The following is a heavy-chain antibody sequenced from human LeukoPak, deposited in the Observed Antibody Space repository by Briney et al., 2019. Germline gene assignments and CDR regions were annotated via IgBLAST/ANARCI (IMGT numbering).Heavy chain of an antibody. CDR1: GFTFSSYW. CDR3: AKDRRDGYNYLFDY. CDR2: ILSDGSNK. V-gene: IGHV3-30*18. J-gene: IGHJ4*02. Sequence: GGSLRLSCAASGFTFSSYWMSWVRQAPGKGLEWVAVILSDGSNKYYADSVEGRFTISRDNSKNTLYLQMNSLRAEDTAVYYCAKDRRDGYNYLFDYWGQGTLVTVSS. D-gene: IGHD5-24*01.